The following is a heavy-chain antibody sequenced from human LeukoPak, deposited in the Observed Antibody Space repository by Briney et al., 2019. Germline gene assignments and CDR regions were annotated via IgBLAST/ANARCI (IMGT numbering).Heavy chain of an antibody. CDR3: ARDGDLTGPLGHYFDY. CDR1: GYTFTSYA. V-gene: IGHV1-18*01. D-gene: IGHD3-9*01. CDR2: ISAYNGNT. J-gene: IGHJ4*02. Sequence: GASVKVSCKASGYTFTSYAMHWVRQAPGQGLEWMGCISAYNGNTNYAQKLQGRVTMTTDTSTSTAYMELRSLRSDDTAVYYCARDGDLTGPLGHYFDYWGQGTLVTVSS.